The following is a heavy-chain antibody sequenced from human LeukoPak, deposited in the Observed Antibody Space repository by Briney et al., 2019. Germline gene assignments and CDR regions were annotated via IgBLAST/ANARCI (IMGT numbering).Heavy chain of an antibody. CDR2: IYTSGST. D-gene: IGHD2-2*01. J-gene: IGHJ6*03. Sequence: PSETLSLTCSVSGVSISSSYWSWIRQPAGKGLEWIGRIYTSGSTNYNPSLKSRVTISVDKSKNQFSLKLSSVTAADTAVYYCARDKNIVVVPAAKGGSNYYYYYMDVWGKGTTVTVSS. V-gene: IGHV4-4*07. CDR3: ARDKNIVVVPAAKGGSNYYYYYMDV. CDR1: GVSISSSY.